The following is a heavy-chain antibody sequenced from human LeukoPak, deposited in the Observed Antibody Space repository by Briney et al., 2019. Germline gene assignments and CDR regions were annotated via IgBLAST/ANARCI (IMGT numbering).Heavy chain of an antibody. J-gene: IGHJ4*02. V-gene: IGHV1-18*01. Sequence: GPVKVSCKASGYTFTSYGISWVRQAPGQGLEWMGWISAYNGNTNYAQKLQGRVTMTTDTSTSTAYMELRSLRSDDTAVYYCARDPSQQLVRLGWELLQFDYWGQGTLVTVSS. CDR3: ARDPSQQLVRLGWELLQFDY. CDR1: GYTFTSYG. CDR2: ISAYNGNT. D-gene: IGHD6-13*01.